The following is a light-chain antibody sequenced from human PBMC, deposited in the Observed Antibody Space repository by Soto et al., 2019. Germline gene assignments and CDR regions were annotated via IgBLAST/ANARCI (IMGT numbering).Light chain of an antibody. CDR2: GAS. CDR1: QSVSSN. Sequence: EIVMTQSPANLSVSPGERATLSCRASQSVSSNLAWYQQKPGQGPRLLIYGASTRATSIPARFSGSGSGTEFTLTINSLQSEDFAVYYCTQYKKWPPYTFGPGTKLEIK. V-gene: IGKV3-15*01. J-gene: IGKJ2*01. CDR3: TQYKKWPPYT.